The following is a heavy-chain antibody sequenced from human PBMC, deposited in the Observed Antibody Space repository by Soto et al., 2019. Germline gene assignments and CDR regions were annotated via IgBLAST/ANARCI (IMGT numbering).Heavy chain of an antibody. CDR3: AKTANGWFSAFEI. D-gene: IGHD6-19*01. CDR1: GFTFSSYA. V-gene: IGHV3-23*01. CDR2: ISGSGGTI. J-gene: IGHJ3*02. Sequence: EVQLLESGGGLVQPGGSLRLSCAASGFTFSSYAMSWVRQAPGKGLEWVSAISGSGGTIYYADSVKGRFTFSRDNSKNTLYLQMNSLRAEDTAVYYCAKTANGWFSAFEIWGQGTMVTVSS.